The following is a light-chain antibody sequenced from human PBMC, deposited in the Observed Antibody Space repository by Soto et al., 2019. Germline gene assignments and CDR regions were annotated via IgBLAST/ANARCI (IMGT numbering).Light chain of an antibody. CDR2: GAS. CDR3: QQYDTLPRT. V-gene: IGKV3-15*01. Sequence: EIVMTQSPATLSVSPGERATLSCRASQSVSSNLAWYQQKLGQAPRLLIYGASTRATGIPARFSGSGSGTDFTLTISRLEPEDSAVYYCQQYDTLPRTFGQGTKVDIK. CDR1: QSVSSN. J-gene: IGKJ1*01.